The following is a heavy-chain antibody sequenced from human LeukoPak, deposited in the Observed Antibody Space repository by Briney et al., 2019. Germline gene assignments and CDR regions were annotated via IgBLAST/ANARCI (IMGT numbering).Heavy chain of an antibody. V-gene: IGHV1-18*01. CDR1: GYIFTSYG. Sequence: VASVKVPCKASGYIFTSYGISWVRQAPGQGLEWMGWISAYNGNTNYAQKLQGRVTMTTDTSTSTAYMELRSLRSDDTAVYYCARDGGRTIGFRPYYFDYWGQGTLVTVSS. CDR3: ARDGGRTIGFRPYYFDY. D-gene: IGHD1-26*01. J-gene: IGHJ4*02. CDR2: ISAYNGNT.